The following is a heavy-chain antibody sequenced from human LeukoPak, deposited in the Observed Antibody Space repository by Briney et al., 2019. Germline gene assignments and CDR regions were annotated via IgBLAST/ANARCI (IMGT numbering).Heavy chain of an antibody. Sequence: GGSLRLSCAASGFTFSSYGTHWVRQAPGKGLEWVAVISYDGSNKYYADSVKGRFTISRDNSKNTLYLQMNSLRAEDTAVYYCAKVSQWFGELSCPDYWGQGTLVTVSS. CDR1: GFTFSSYG. CDR3: AKVSQWFGELSCPDY. D-gene: IGHD3-10*01. V-gene: IGHV3-30*18. J-gene: IGHJ4*02. CDR2: ISYDGSNK.